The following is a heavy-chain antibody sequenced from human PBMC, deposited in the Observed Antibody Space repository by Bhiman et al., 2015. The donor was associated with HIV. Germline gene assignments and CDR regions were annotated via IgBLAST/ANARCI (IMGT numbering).Heavy chain of an antibody. Sequence: QGQLVESGGGVVQPGRSLRLSCAASEFTFSSYAMHWVRQAPGKGLEWVAVVSYDGSNKYYADSVKGRFTISRDNSKNTLYLQMNSLRAEDTAVYYCARDTIVSGGWLQFGDYYYYYGMDVVGRRDHGHRLL. J-gene: IGHJ6*04. CDR2: VSYDGSNK. V-gene: IGHV3-30-3*01. D-gene: IGHD5-24*01. CDR3: ARDTIVSGGWLQFGDYYYYYGMDV. CDR1: EFTFSSYA.